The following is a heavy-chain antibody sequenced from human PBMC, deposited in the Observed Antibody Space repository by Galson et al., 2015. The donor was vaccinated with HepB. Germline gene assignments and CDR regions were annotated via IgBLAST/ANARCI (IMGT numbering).Heavy chain of an antibody. V-gene: IGHV3-53*01. CDR2: IYSGGSA. CDR1: GFIVTSKY. J-gene: IGHJ4*02. D-gene: IGHD4-23*01. CDR3: ADINFGGNS. Sequence: SLRLSCAASGFIVTSKYINWVRQAPGKGLEWVSVIYSGGSAFYADSVKGRFTVSRDNSKNTVYLQTNSLRAEDTAVYYCADINFGGNSWGQGTPVTVSS.